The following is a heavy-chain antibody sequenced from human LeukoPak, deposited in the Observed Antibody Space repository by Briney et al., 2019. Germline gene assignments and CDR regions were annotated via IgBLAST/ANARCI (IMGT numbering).Heavy chain of an antibody. V-gene: IGHV3-74*01. J-gene: IGHJ4*02. CDR3: VRDFRSADY. Sequence: GGSLRLSCAASGFTFSNYCMHWVRHIPGKGLVWVSRICPDGTVTNYADSVKGRFTISRDNAKNMVFLQMNSLRAGDTAVYYCVRDFRSADYWGQGTLVTVSS. CDR1: GFTFSNYC. CDR2: ICPDGTVT.